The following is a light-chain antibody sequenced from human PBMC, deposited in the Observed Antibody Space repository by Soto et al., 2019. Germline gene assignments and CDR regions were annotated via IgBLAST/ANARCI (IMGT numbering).Light chain of an antibody. CDR1: QNINGW. Sequence: DLQMTQSPSTLSASVGDRVTITCRASQNINGWLAWYQQKPGKAPKLLIYDASSLGSGVPSRFSGSGFGTDFTLTISSLQPDDFATYYCQQYNHYCAFGQGTTVEIK. CDR3: QQYNHYCA. V-gene: IGKV1-5*01. CDR2: DAS. J-gene: IGKJ1*01.